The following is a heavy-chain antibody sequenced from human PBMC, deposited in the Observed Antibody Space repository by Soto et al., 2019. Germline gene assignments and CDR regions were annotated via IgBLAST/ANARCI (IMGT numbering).Heavy chain of an antibody. V-gene: IGHV3-74*01. Sequence: PGGSLRLSCAASGFSFSSYWMHWVRQVPGKGLVWVARMNKDGGTTDYADSVKGRFTISRDNAKNTLYLQMNSLRVEDTAVYYCASDLSGRADVWGQGTTVTVSS. CDR3: ASDLSGRADV. D-gene: IGHD3-10*01. CDR2: MNKDGGTT. CDR1: GFSFSSYW. J-gene: IGHJ6*02.